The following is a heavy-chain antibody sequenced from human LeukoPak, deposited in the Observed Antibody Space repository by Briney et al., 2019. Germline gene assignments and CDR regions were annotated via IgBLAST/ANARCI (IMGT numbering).Heavy chain of an antibody. CDR1: GFTFSSYS. D-gene: IGHD1-20*01. Sequence: GGSLRFSCAASGFTFSSYSMDWVRQAPGKGLEWVSSISSSSGFIYYADSVKGRFTISRDNAKNSLYLQMNSLRAEDTAVYFCARVSSITGTDDYWGQGTLVTVSS. J-gene: IGHJ4*02. CDR3: ARVSSITGTDDY. CDR2: ISSSSGFI. V-gene: IGHV3-21*01.